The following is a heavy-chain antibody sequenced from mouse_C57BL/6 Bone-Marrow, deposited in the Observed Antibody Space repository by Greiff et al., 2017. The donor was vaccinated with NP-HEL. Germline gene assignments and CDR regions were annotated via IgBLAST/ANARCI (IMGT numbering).Heavy chain of an antibody. J-gene: IGHJ3*01. V-gene: IGHV1-39*01. CDR3: ANEDCYYAAWFAY. D-gene: IGHD2-3*01. Sequence: VQLQQSGPELVKPGASVKISCKASGYSFTDYNMNWVKQSNGKSLEWIGVINPNYGTTSYNQKFKGKATLTVDQSSRTAYMQLNSLTSEASAVYYFANEDCYYAAWFAYWGQGTLVTVSA. CDR2: INPNYGTT. CDR1: GYSFTDYN.